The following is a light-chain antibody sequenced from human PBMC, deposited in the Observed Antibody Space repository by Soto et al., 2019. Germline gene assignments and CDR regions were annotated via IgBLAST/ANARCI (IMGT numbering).Light chain of an antibody. CDR2: AYS. V-gene: IGKV1-39*01. J-gene: IGKJ2*01. CDR1: QNVRTY. Sequence: DVRMTQSPSSLSASVGDRVTITCRASQNVRTYLNWYQHKPGKAPPLLIFAYSDLESGVPARFSGSGSGTDFPLTISRLQSEDFATYYCQQSGFIPRTFGQGTKVEI. CDR3: QQSGFIPRT.